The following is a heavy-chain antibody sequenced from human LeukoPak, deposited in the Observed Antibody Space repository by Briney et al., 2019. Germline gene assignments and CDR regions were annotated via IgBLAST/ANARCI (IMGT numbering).Heavy chain of an antibody. CDR2: ISYDGSNK. CDR1: GFTFSSYG. Sequence: PGGSLRLSCAASGFTFSSYGMHWVRQAPGKGLEWVAVISYDGSNKYYADSVKGRFTISRDNSKNTLYLQMNSLRAEDTAVYYCAKDGAYDSSGYFDYWGQGTLVTVSS. J-gene: IGHJ4*02. CDR3: AKDGAYDSSGYFDY. V-gene: IGHV3-30*18. D-gene: IGHD3-22*01.